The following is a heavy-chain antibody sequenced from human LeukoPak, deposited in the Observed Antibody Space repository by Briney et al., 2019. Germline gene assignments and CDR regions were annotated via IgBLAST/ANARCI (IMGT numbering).Heavy chain of an antibody. CDR2: IYYSGST. Sequence: WVRQAPGKGLEWIGSIYYSGSTYYNPSLKSRVTISVDTSKNQFSLKLSSVTAADTAVYYCARHFGVAVAAIDYWGQGTLVTVSS. D-gene: IGHD6-19*01. V-gene: IGHV4-39*01. J-gene: IGHJ4*02. CDR3: ARHFGVAVAAIDY.